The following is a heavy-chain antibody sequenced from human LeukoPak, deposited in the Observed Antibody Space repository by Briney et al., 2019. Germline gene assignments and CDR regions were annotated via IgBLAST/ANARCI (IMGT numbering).Heavy chain of an antibody. CDR3: ARGKRYCSSTSGYEHYGMDV. CDR2: IYSGGRT. V-gene: IGHV3-53*01. J-gene: IGHJ6*02. D-gene: IGHD2-2*01. Sequence: GGCLRLSWATSGLTVSSNYMSSVRQAAGKGLEWGSVIYSGGRTNYAASGKGRFTMYRDNSKNTLYPKMNSLRAEDTAVYYGARGKRYCSSTSGYEHYGMDVWGQGTTVTVSS. CDR1: GLTVSSNY.